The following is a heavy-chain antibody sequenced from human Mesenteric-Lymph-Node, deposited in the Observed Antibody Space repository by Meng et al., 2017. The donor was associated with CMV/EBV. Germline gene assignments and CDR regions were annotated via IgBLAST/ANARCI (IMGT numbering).Heavy chain of an antibody. CDR3: ARGCSSTSCYDALNI. V-gene: IGHV1-18*01. Sequence: ASVKVSCKASGYTFTSYGINWVRQAPGQGLEWMGWISVYNGNTNYAQKLQGRVTMTTDTSTSTAYLELRSLRSDDTAVYFCARGCSSTSCYDALNIWGQGTMVTVSS. D-gene: IGHD2-2*01. J-gene: IGHJ3*02. CDR2: ISVYNGNT. CDR1: GYTFTSYG.